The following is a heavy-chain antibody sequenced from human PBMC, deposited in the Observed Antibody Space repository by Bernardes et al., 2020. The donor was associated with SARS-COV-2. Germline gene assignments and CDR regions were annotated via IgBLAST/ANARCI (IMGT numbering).Heavy chain of an antibody. V-gene: IGHV5-51*01. Sequence: GEPLKISCKGSGYTVTTYWIGWVRKMPGKGLEWMGIVFPGDSGTRYSPSFQGQVTISVDKSIGTAYLQWSSLKASDSAIYYCARHLGGSFISPWGYWGQGTLVTVSS. J-gene: IGHJ4*02. CDR1: GYTVTTYW. CDR3: ARHLGGSFISPWGY. CDR2: VFPGDSGT. D-gene: IGHD1-26*01.